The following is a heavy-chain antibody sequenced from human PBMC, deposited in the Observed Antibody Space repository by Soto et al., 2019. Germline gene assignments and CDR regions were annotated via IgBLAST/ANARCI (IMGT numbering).Heavy chain of an antibody. CDR1: GFTFSSYG. J-gene: IGHJ6*02. D-gene: IGHD6-13*01. CDR2: ISYDGSNK. Sequence: PGGSLRLSCAASGFTFSSYGMHWVRQAPGKGLEWVAVISYDGSNKYYADSVKGRFTISRDNSKNTLYLQMNSLRAEDTAVYYCAKDRGRSWYYYYYGMDVWGQGTTVTVSS. CDR3: AKDRGRSWYYYYYGMDV. V-gene: IGHV3-30*18.